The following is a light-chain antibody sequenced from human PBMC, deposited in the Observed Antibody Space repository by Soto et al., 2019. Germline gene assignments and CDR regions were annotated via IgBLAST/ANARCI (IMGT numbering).Light chain of an antibody. V-gene: IGKV1-9*01. J-gene: IGKJ5*01. CDR1: QTVATF. CDR3: QQLNTLPFT. Sequence: DIQMTQSPASLSASIGDRVSISCRASQTVATFLNWYQQKPGKVPQLLIYAASTLQSGVPSRFSGSGSGTEFTLTISGLLPEDFATYHCQQLNTLPFTFGQGTRLEIK. CDR2: AAS.